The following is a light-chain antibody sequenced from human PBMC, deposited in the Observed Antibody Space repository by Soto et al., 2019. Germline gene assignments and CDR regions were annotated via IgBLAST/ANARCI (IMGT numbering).Light chain of an antibody. CDR3: LHYNKWPRWT. Sequence: EIMMRQSPAILSVSPGERATLSCRVSQSVSSNLAWYQQKPGQAPRLLIYDASSRATGIPARFSGSGSGTEFTLTISSLQSEDFAVYYCLHYNKWPRWTFGQGTKVDIK. CDR1: QSVSSN. CDR2: DAS. V-gene: IGKV3-15*01. J-gene: IGKJ1*01.